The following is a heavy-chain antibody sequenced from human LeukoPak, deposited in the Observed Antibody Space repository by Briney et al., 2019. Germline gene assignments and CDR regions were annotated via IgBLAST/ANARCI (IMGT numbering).Heavy chain of an antibody. J-gene: IGHJ4*02. CDR1: GDSISSSSYY. CDR2: IYYSGST. CDR3: ARVPGTKRWGYSYGYVDY. D-gene: IGHD5-18*01. V-gene: IGHV4-39*07. Sequence: SETLSLTCTVSGDSISSSSYYWGFIRQPPGQGLEWIGSIYYSGSTYYNPSLKSRVTISVDTSKNQFSLKLSSVTAADTAVYYCARVPGTKRWGYSYGYVDYWGQGTLVTVSS.